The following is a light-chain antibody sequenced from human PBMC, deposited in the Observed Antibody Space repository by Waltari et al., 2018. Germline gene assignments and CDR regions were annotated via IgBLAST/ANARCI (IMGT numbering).Light chain of an antibody. Sequence: PWGGPRYLMKVKSDGSHNRGDEIADRFSGSSSGAGHYLTLSSLQSEDEADYYCQIGGHGTCVFGGGTKLTVL. V-gene: IGLV4-69*01. J-gene: IGLJ3*02. CDR3: QIGGHGTCV. CDR2: VKSDGSH.